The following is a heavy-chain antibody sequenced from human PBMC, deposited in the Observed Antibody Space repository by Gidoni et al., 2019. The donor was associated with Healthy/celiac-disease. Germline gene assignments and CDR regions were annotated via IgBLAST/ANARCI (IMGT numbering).Heavy chain of an antibody. D-gene: IGHD3-9*01. J-gene: IGHJ6*02. CDR3: TTDRRYYDILTENYYYGMDV. V-gene: IGHV3-15*01. CDR1: GFTFSNAW. Sequence: EVQLVESGGGLVKPGGSLRLSCAASGFTFSNAWMSWVRQAPGKGLEWVGRIKSKTDGGTTDYAAPVKGRFTISRDDSKNTLYLQMNSLKTEDTAVYYCTTDRRYYDILTENYYYGMDVWGQGTTVTVSS. CDR2: IKSKTDGGTT.